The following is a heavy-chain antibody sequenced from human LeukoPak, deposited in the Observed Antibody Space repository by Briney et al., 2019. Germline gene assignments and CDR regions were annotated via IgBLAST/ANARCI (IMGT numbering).Heavy chain of an antibody. J-gene: IGHJ4*02. Sequence: GGSLRLSCAASGFTFSSYAMSWVRQTPGKGLEWVSTIVGSGGRTYYADSVKGRFTISRDNSKNTLYLQMNSLRVEDTALYYCAAGWEVSFNYWGQGTLVTVSS. CDR2: IVGSGGRT. V-gene: IGHV3-23*01. CDR1: GFTFSSYA. CDR3: AAGWEVSFNY. D-gene: IGHD3-16*02.